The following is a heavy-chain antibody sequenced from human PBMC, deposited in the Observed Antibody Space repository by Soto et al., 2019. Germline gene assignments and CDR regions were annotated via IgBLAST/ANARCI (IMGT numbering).Heavy chain of an antibody. V-gene: IGHV1-69*02. CDR3: ARVVDYYYYGMDV. D-gene: IGHD2-15*01. J-gene: IGHJ6*02. CDR2: IIPILGIA. CDR1: GGTFSSYT. Sequence: ASVKVSCKASGGTFSSYTISWVRQAPGQGLEWMGRIIPILGIANYAQKFQGRVTITADKSTSTAYMELSSLRSEDTAVYYCARVVDYYYYGMDVWGQGTTVTVSS.